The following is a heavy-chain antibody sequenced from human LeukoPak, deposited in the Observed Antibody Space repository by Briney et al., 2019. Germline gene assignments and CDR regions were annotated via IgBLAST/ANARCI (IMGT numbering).Heavy chain of an antibody. CDR2: SDPHDDET. D-gene: IGHD3-3*01. CDR3: AAFDDSWSGYFSSSPYYYYVDV. V-gene: IGHV1-24*01. CDR1: GHTLTALP. J-gene: IGHJ6*03. Sequence: ASVKVSCKVSGHTLTALPMHWVRRAPGKGLEWMGSSDPHDDETIYARNFLGRVTMTEDTSTNTAFMELTDLRSEDTAVYYCAAFDDSWSGYFSSSPYYYYVDVWGGGTTVTVSS.